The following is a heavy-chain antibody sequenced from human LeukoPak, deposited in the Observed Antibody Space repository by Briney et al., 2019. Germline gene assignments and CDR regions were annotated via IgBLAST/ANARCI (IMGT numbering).Heavy chain of an antibody. D-gene: IGHD3-3*01. CDR2: IYYSGST. Sequence: SETLSLTCTVSGGSISSYYWSWIRQPPGKGLEWIGYIYYSGSTNYNPSLKSRVTISVDTSKNQFSLKLSSVTAADTAVYYCARVPYGFWSGYSPLKYFDYWGQGTLVTVSS. V-gene: IGHV4-59*12. J-gene: IGHJ4*02. CDR3: ARVPYGFWSGYSPLKYFDY. CDR1: GGSISSYY.